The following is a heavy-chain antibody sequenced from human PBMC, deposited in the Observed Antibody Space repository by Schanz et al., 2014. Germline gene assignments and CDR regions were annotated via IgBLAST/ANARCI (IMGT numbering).Heavy chain of an antibody. J-gene: IGHJ5*02. CDR3: ARGRVLES. CDR2: INSVGSNT. V-gene: IGHV3-74*02. D-gene: IGHD1-1*01. CDR1: GFTFSSHW. Sequence: EVQLVESGGGVVQPGGSLRLSCAASGFTFSSHWMHWVRQDPGKGLVWVARINSVGSNTDYADSVTGRFTISRDNAKNSLFLQMNSLRPEDTAVYYCARGRVLESWGQGTLVTVSS.